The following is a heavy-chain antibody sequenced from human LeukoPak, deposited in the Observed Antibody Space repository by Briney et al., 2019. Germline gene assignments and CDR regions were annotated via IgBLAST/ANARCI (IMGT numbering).Heavy chain of an antibody. Sequence: GRSLRLSCAASGFTFSSYAMHWVRQAPGKGLEWVAVISYDGSNKYYADSVKGRFTISRDNSKNTLYLQMNSLRAEDTAVYYCARGGGSYSPDYWGQGTLVTVSS. CDR3: ARGGGSYSPDY. CDR2: ISYDGSNK. D-gene: IGHD1-26*01. CDR1: GFTFSSYA. V-gene: IGHV3-30*04. J-gene: IGHJ4*02.